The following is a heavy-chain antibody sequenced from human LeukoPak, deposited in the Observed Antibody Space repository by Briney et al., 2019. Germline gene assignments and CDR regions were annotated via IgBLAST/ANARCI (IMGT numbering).Heavy chain of an antibody. CDR3: AREGHTVTDIYYYYMDV. J-gene: IGHJ6*03. Sequence: ASVKVSCKASGYTFTSYGISWVRQAPGQGLEWMGWISAYNGNTNYAQKLQGRVTMTTDTSTSTAYMELRSLRSDDTAVYYCAREGHTVTDIYYYYMDVWGKGTTVTVSS. V-gene: IGHV1-18*01. D-gene: IGHD4-17*01. CDR2: ISAYNGNT. CDR1: GYTFTSYG.